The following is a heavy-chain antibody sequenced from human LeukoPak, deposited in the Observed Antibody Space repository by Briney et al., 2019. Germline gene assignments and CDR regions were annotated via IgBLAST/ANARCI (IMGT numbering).Heavy chain of an antibody. D-gene: IGHD3-9*01. CDR1: GGTFSSYA. V-gene: IGHV1-69*13. CDR2: IIPIFGTA. Sequence: SVKVSSKASGGTFSSYAISWVRQAPGQGLEWMGGIIPIFGTANYAQKFQGRVTITADESTSTAYMELSSLRSEDTAVYYCARDGYFDWLLSAYDYWGQGTLVTVSS. CDR3: ARDGYFDWLLSAYDY. J-gene: IGHJ4*02.